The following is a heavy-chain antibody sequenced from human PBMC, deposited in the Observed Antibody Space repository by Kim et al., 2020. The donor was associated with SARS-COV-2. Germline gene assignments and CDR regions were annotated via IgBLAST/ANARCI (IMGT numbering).Heavy chain of an antibody. Sequence: GGSLRLSCAASGFTFSSYGMHWVRQAPGKGLEWVAVISYDGSNKYYADSVKGRFTISRDNSKNTLYLQMNSLRAEDTAVYYCAKDFRPGYDFWSGYYTGRVDYGMDVWGQGTTVTVSS. CDR2: ISYDGSNK. CDR3: AKDFRPGYDFWSGYYTGRVDYGMDV. D-gene: IGHD3-3*01. J-gene: IGHJ6*02. CDR1: GFTFSSYG. V-gene: IGHV3-30*18.